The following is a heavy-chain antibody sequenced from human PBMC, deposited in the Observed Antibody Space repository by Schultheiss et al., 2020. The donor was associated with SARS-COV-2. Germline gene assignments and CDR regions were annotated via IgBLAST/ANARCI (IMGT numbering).Heavy chain of an antibody. J-gene: IGHJ6*03. D-gene: IGHD4-17*01. CDR2: ISSSSSYI. CDR1: GFTFSNAW. Sequence: GGSLRLSCAASGFTFSNAWMSWVRQASGKGLEWVSSISSSSSYIYYADSVKGRFTISRDNSKNTLYLQMNSLRAEDTAVYYCATVELDYGDYVGGYYYMDVWGKGTTVTVSS. CDR3: ATVELDYGDYVGGYYYMDV. V-gene: IGHV3-21*04.